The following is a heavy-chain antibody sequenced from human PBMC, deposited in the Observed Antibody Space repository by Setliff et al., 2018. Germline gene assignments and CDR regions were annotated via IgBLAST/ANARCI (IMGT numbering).Heavy chain of an antibody. D-gene: IGHD3-3*01. Sequence: LSLTCTVSGDAISSRTHYWSWIRQPAGKGLEWIGQVYTSWSTNYNPSLKSRVTISLDTSKNQFSLNLSSLTAADTAVYYCARVSGFQYMDVWGKGTTVTVSS. CDR2: VYTSWST. CDR3: ARVSGFQYMDV. V-gene: IGHV4-61*09. CDR1: GDAISSRTHY. J-gene: IGHJ6*03.